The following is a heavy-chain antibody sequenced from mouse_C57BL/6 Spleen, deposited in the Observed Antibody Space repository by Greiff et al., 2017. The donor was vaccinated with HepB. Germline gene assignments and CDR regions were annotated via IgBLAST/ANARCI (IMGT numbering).Heavy chain of an antibody. Sequence: QVQLQQPGAELVKPGASVKLSCKASGYTFTSYWMQWVKQRPGQGLEWIGEIDPSDSYTNYNQKFKGKATLTVDTSSSTAYMQLSSLTSEDSAVYYGARLLYYDYDPFYFDYWGQGTTLTVSS. V-gene: IGHV1-50*01. CDR2: IDPSDSYT. CDR3: ARLLYYDYDPFYFDY. D-gene: IGHD2-4*01. J-gene: IGHJ2*01. CDR1: GYTFTSYW.